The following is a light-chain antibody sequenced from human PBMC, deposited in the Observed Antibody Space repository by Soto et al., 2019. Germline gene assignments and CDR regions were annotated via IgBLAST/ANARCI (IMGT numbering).Light chain of an antibody. CDR1: QNVSNY. V-gene: IGKV3-11*01. CDR3: QQRSDWPLT. Sequence: EVVLTQSPATLSLSPGERVTLSCRASQNVSNYFAWYQQKLGQAPRLLIYDASTRAAGIPARFSGSGSGTDFTLTISSLEPDDFAVYYCQQRSDWPLTFGGGTKVDIK. CDR2: DAS. J-gene: IGKJ4*01.